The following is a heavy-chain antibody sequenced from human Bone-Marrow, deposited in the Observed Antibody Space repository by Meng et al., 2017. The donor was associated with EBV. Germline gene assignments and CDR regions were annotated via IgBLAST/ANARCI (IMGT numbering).Heavy chain of an antibody. V-gene: IGHV4-34*01. CDR2: INHSGST. J-gene: IGHJ4*02. Sequence: VQLQQWGAGLLKPSETLSLTCAVYGGSFSGYYWSWIRQPPGKGLEWIGEINHSGSTNYNPSLKSRVTISVDTSKNQFSLKLSSVTAADTAVYYCARGGRSSSWYLGYWGQGTLVTVSS. CDR1: GGSFSGYY. CDR3: ARGGRSSSWYLGY. D-gene: IGHD6-13*01.